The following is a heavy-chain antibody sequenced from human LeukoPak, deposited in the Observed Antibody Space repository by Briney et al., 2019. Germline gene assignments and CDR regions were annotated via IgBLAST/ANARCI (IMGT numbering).Heavy chain of an antibody. CDR3: ARDLIEDCSSTSCYGDY. D-gene: IGHD2-2*01. CDR2: VSGSGGST. J-gene: IGHJ4*02. Sequence: GGSLRLSCAASGFTFSSHAMSWVRQAPGKGLEWVSAVSGSGGSTKYADSVKGRFTISRDNSKNTLYLQMNSLRAEDTAVYYCARDLIEDCSSTSCYGDYWGQGTLVTVSS. V-gene: IGHV3-23*01. CDR1: GFTFSSHA.